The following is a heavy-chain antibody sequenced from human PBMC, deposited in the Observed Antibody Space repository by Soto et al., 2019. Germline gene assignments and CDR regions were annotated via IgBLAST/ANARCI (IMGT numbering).Heavy chain of an antibody. J-gene: IGHJ4*02. V-gene: IGHV3-48*01. CDR1: GFTFSSYS. CDR2: ISSSSSIT. CDR3: ASYGDYDGPSRY. D-gene: IGHD4-17*01. Sequence: GGSLRLSCLASGFTFSSYSMNWVRKAPGKGLEWVSYISSSSSITYYADSVKGRFTISRDNARKSLYLQMNSLRAEDTAVYYCASYGDYDGPSRYWGQGT.